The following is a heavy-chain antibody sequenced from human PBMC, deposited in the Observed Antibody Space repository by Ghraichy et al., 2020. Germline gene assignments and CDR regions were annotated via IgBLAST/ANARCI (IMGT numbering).Heavy chain of an antibody. CDR1: GFSFSTYN. D-gene: IGHD3-9*01. CDR2: ISISSNVI. V-gene: IGHV3-48*02. Sequence: GGSLRLSCAASGFSFSTYNMNWVRQAPGKGLEWVSYISISSNVIDYADSVKGRFTISRDNAKNSLFLQMNSLRDEDTAVFYCARGIGTTGYYYFDYWGQGTLVTVSS. J-gene: IGHJ4*02. CDR3: ARGIGTTGYYYFDY.